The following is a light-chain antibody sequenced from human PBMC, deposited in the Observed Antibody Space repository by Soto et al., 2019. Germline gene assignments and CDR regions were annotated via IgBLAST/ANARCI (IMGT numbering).Light chain of an antibody. CDR1: QSVLYSSNNKNY. J-gene: IGKJ2*02. CDR3: PQYYITPCT. V-gene: IGKV4-1*01. CDR2: WAS. Sequence: IVMTQSPDSLAVSLGERATINCKSSQSVLYSSNNKNYLSCYQQNPGHPPKLFIYWASTRESGVPDRFSGSGSWTDFTLTFSSLQAEDVAVYYCPQYYITPCTFGPGTKLEI.